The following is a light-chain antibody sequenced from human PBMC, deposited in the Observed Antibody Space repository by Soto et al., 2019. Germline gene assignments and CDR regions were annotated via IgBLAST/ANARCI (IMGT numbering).Light chain of an antibody. J-gene: IGKJ2*01. V-gene: IGKV3-15*01. CDR2: SAS. CDR3: LQGHNWPLT. CDR1: QSISTE. Sequence: EIVMTQSPATLSVSPGEQATLSCRASQSISTELAWYQQKPGQPPRLLIYSASTGATGVPARFTGSGSGSEFTLTISGLQSEDFAVYYCLQGHNWPLTFGQVTRLEI.